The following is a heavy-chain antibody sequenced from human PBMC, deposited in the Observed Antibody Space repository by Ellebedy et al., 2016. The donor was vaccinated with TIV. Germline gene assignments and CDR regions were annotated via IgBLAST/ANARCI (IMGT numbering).Heavy chain of an antibody. CDR2: VTHTGDT. CDR3: ARGFPAAWELAGA. V-gene: IGHV4-34*01. Sequence: SETLSLXCAVSGAPSGYYFWSWIRQPPGKGLEWIGEVTHTGDTNYNPSLESRVTMSLDTSENQFSLKVNSVTAADTAVYFCARGFPAAWELAGAWGQGTLVTVS. J-gene: IGHJ4*02. D-gene: IGHD1-26*01. CDR1: GAPSGYYF.